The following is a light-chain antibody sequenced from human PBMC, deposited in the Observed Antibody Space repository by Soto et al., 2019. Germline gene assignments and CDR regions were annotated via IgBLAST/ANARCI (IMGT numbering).Light chain of an antibody. Sequence: QSVLTQPPSVSGAPGQRVTISCTGSSSNIGAGYDVHWYQQLPGTAPKLLIYGNRTRPSGVPDRFSGSKSGTSASLAITGLQAEDEADYYCQSYDSSLSVVFGGGTKVTVL. CDR3: QSYDSSLSVV. J-gene: IGLJ2*01. CDR1: SSNIGAGYD. V-gene: IGLV1-40*01. CDR2: GNR.